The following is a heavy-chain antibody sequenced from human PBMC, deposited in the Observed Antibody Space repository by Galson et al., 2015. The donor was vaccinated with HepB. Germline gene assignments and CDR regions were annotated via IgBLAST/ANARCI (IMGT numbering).Heavy chain of an antibody. CDR1: GYSFTNYW. Sequence: QSGAEVKKTGESLKISCKGSGYSFTNYWIGWVRQMPGKGLEWMGIISPGDSETRYSPSFQGQVTMSAGKSISTASLQWSSLKASDTAIYYCVRQYPYRVRGGTKYSFDYWGQGTLVTVSS. V-gene: IGHV5-51*01. CDR3: VRQYPYRVRGGTKYSFDY. D-gene: IGHD3-10*01. J-gene: IGHJ4*02. CDR2: ISPGDSET.